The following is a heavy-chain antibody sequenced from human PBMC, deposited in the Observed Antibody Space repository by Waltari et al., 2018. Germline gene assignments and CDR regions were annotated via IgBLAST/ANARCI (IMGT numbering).Heavy chain of an antibody. Sequence: QLQLQESGPGLVKPSETLSLTCTVSGGSISSSSYYWGWIRPPPGKGLEWIGSIYYSGSTYYNPSLKSRVTISVDTSKNQFSLKLSSVTAADTAVYYCASPGPYSSGWFVLDYWGQGTLVTVSS. CDR1: GGSISSSSYY. CDR3: ASPGPYSSGWFVLDY. V-gene: IGHV4-39*07. J-gene: IGHJ4*02. D-gene: IGHD6-19*01. CDR2: IYYSGST.